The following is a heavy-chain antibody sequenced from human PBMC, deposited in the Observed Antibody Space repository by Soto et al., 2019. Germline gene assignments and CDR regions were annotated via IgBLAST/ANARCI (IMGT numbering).Heavy chain of an antibody. CDR1: GFTFSSYG. Sequence: PGGSLRLSCAASGFTFSSYGMSWVRQAPGKGLEWVSSISGSGGSTYNADSVKGRFTISRDNSKNTLYLQMNSLRAEDTAVYYCAKCNYDSSGYPRHFDYWGQGTLVTVSS. D-gene: IGHD3-22*01. J-gene: IGHJ4*02. CDR3: AKCNYDSSGYPRHFDY. V-gene: IGHV3-23*01. CDR2: ISGSGGST.